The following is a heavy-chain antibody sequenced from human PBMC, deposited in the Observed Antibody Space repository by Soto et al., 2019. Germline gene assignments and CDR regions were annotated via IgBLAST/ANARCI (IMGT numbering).Heavy chain of an antibody. Sequence: EVQLVEYGGGLVRPGGSLRLSCAASGFSFSSFNMNCVRQAPGKGLEWVSSISGSTTYMFYADSVRGRFTISRDNAEDSLYLQMNSLTAEDTAVYYCSRTGYSSSWDDAFDIWGQGTMVTVSS. D-gene: IGHD6-13*01. J-gene: IGHJ3*02. CDR2: ISGSTTYM. CDR1: GFSFSSFN. CDR3: SRTGYSSSWDDAFDI. V-gene: IGHV3-21*01.